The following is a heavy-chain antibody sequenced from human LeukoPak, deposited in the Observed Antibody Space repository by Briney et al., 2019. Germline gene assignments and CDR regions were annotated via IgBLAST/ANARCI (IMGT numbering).Heavy chain of an antibody. J-gene: IGHJ4*02. D-gene: IGHD5-24*01. Sequence: PSETRSLTCAVSGYSISSGYYWGWIRQPPGKGLEWIGSIYHSGSTYYNSSLKSRVTISVDTSKNQFSLKLSSVTAADTAVYYCARQMGTSLDYWGQGTLVTVSS. V-gene: IGHV4-38-2*01. CDR3: ARQMGTSLDY. CDR2: IYHSGST. CDR1: GYSISSGYY.